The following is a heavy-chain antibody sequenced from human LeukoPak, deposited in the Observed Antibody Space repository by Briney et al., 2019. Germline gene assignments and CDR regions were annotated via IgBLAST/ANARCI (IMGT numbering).Heavy chain of an antibody. CDR3: ARGLRGLQSRYFDY. D-gene: IGHD5-24*01. CDR2: INHSGST. Sequence: PSETLSLTCAVYGGSFSGYYWSWIRQPPGEGLEWIGEINHSGSTNYNPSLKSRVTISVDTSKNQFSLKLSSVTAADTAVYYCARGLRGLQSRYFDYWGQGTLVTVSS. J-gene: IGHJ4*02. V-gene: IGHV4-34*01. CDR1: GGSFSGYY.